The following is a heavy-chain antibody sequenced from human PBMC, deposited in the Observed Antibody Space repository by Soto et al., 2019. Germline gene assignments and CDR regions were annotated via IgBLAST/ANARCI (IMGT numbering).Heavy chain of an antibody. J-gene: IGHJ6*02. CDR3: ARGSYRCSSLYYYYYYGMDV. D-gene: IGHD6-13*01. CDR2: IYPGDSDT. CDR1: GYSFTSYW. V-gene: IGHV5-51*01. Sequence: GESLKISCKGSGYSFTSYWIGWVRQMPGKGLEWMGIIYPGDSDTRYSPSFQGQVTISADKSISTAYLQWSSLKASDTAMYYCARGSYRCSSLYYYYYYGMDVWGQGTSVTVSS.